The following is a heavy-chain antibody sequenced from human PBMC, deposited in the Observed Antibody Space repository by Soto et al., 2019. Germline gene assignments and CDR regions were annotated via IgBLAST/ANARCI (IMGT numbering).Heavy chain of an antibody. Sequence: SGPTLVNPTQTLTVTCTFSGFSLSNSGVGVERIRKPPGKAMEWLALIYGDNDKRYSPSLKTRLTITKDTSKNQVVLTMTNMDPVDTATYYCAHCTLHDYGDYDPGTSHVFDSWGQGTLVTVSS. CDR2: IYGDNDK. J-gene: IGHJ4*02. D-gene: IGHD4-17*01. CDR3: AHCTLHDYGDYDPGTSHVFDS. CDR1: GFSLSNSGVG. V-gene: IGHV2-5*02.